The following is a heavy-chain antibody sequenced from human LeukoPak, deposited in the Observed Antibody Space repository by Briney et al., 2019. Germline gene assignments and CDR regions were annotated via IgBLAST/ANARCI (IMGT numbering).Heavy chain of an antibody. CDR3: ASFGYYYDSSGYYSQGNY. D-gene: IGHD3-22*01. V-gene: IGHV3-21*01. CDR1: GFTFSSYS. Sequence: GGSLRLSCAASGFTFSSYSMNWVRQAPGKGLEWVSSISSSSSYIYYADSVKGRFTISRDNAKNSLYLQMNSLRAEDTAVYYCASFGYYYDSSGYYSQGNYWGQGTLVTVSS. J-gene: IGHJ4*02. CDR2: ISSSSSYI.